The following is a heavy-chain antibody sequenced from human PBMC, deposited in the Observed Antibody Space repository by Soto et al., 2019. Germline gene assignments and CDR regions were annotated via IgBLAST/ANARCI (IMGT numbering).Heavy chain of an antibody. CDR2: IKSKTDGGTT. D-gene: IGHD3-9*01. V-gene: IGHV3-15*07. CDR1: GFTFSNAW. J-gene: IGHJ3*02. CDR3: ITRNVLRYFDWLRDAFDI. Sequence: PGGSLRLSCAASGFTFSNAWMNWVRQAPGKGLEWVGRIKSKTDGGTTDYAAPVKGRFTISRDDSKNTLYLQMNSLKTEDTAVYYCITRNVLRYFDWLRDAFDIWGQGTMVTVSS.